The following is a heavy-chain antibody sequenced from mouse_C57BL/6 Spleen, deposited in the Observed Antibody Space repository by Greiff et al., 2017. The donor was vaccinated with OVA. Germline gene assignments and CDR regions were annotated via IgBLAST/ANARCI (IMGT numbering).Heavy chain of an antibody. Sequence: VMLVESGAELVKPGASVKISCKASGYAFSSYWMNWVKQRPGKGLEWIGQIYPGDGDTNYNGKFKGKATLTADKSSSTAYMQLSSLTSEDSAVYFCARGGSNYGYFDVWGTGTTVTVSS. J-gene: IGHJ1*03. CDR3: ARGGSNYGYFDV. CDR1: GYAFSSYW. V-gene: IGHV1-80*01. CDR2: IYPGDGDT. D-gene: IGHD1-1*01.